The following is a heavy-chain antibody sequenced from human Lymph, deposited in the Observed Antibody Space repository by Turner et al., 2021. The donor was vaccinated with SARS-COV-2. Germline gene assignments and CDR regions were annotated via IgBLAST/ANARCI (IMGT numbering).Heavy chain of an antibody. D-gene: IGHD1-26*01. J-gene: IGHJ3*02. CDR2: IIPILGIA. V-gene: IGHV1-69*10. Sequence: QVQLVQSGAEVRKPGSSLNVSCKASGGTLSTYVISWVRQAAGQGREGMGEIIPILGIAYYAQKDQGRVTINADKSTSTADMELSSLRSEDTDVYHCARRHSGNYDAFDIWGQGTMVTVSS. CDR1: GGTLSTYV. CDR3: ARRHSGNYDAFDI.